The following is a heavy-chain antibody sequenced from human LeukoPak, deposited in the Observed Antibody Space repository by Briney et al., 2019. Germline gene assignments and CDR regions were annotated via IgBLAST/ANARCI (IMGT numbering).Heavy chain of an antibody. CDR1: GYTFTSYD. Sequence: GASVKVSCKASGYTFTSYDINWVRQATGQGLEWMGWMNPNSGNTGYAQKFQGRVTMTRNTSISTAYMELSSLRSEDTAVYYCARIMVRYLNWFDPWGQGTLVTVSS. J-gene: IGHJ5*02. V-gene: IGHV1-8*01. D-gene: IGHD3-10*01. CDR2: MNPNSGNT. CDR3: ARIMVRYLNWFDP.